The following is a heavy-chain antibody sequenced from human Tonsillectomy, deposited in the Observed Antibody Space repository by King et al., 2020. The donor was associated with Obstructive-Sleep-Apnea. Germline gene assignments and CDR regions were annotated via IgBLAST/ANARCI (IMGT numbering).Heavy chain of an antibody. CDR3: ARLLWFGELHWFDP. D-gene: IGHD3-10*01. CDR1: GGSISSHY. Sequence: VQLQESGPGLVKPSETLSLTCTVSGGSISSHYWSWIRQPPGKGLEWIGNIYYSGSTNNNPSLKSRVTISVDTSKSQSSLKLSSVTAADTAVYYCARLLWFGELHWFDPWGQGTLVTVSS. V-gene: IGHV4-59*08. CDR2: IYYSGST. J-gene: IGHJ5*02.